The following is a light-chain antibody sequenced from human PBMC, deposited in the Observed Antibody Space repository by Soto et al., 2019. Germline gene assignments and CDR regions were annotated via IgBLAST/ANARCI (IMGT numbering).Light chain of an antibody. V-gene: IGKV3-20*01. CDR3: QHYDNSPPMDT. CDR1: HSVSNDY. Sequence: EIVLTQSPGTLSWSPGERATLSCRASHSVSNDYLAWYQQKPGQAPRLLIYGASSRATGIPDRFSGSASGTEFTLTISRLEPEDFAIYYCQHYDNSPPMDTFGQGTKLEVK. J-gene: IGKJ2*01. CDR2: GAS.